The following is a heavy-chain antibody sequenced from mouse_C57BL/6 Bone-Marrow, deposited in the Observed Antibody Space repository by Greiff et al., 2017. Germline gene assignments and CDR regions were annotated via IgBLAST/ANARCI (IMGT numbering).Heavy chain of an antibody. J-gene: IGHJ1*03. CDR1: DSEVFPIAY. CDR3: ARGRTPWYFDV. V-gene: IGHV15-2*01. CDR2: ILPSIGRT. Sequence: QVQLQQSGSELRSPWSSVKLSCKDFDSEVFPIAYMSWVRQKPGHGFEWIGGILPSIGRTIYGEKFEDKATLDADTLSNTAYLELNSLNSEDSAIYYCARGRTPWYFDVWGTGTTVTGSS.